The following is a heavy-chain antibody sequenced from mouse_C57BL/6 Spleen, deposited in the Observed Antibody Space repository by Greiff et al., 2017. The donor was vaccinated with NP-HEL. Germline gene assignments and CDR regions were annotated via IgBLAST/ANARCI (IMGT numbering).Heavy chain of an antibody. CDR1: GYTFTSYG. CDR2: IYPRSGNT. J-gene: IGHJ2*01. Sequence: QVQLKESGAELARPGASVKLSCKASGYTFTSYGISWVKQRTGQGLEWIGEIYPRSGNTYYNEKFKGKATLTADKSSSTAYMELRSLTSEDSAVYFCARQGLLRFDYWGQGTTLTVSS. D-gene: IGHD1-1*01. CDR3: ARQGLLRFDY. V-gene: IGHV1-81*01.